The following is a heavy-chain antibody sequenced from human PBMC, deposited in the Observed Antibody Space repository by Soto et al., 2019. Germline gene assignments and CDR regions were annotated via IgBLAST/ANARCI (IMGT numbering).Heavy chain of an antibody. CDR1: GFTFSSYG. V-gene: IGHV3-30*18. Sequence: GGSLRLSCAASGFTFSSYGMHWVRQAPGKGLEWVAVISYDGSNKYYADSVKGRFTISRDNSKNTLYLQMNSLRAEDTAVYYCANVLRYFDWLPPFDYWGQGTLVTVSS. J-gene: IGHJ4*02. CDR3: ANVLRYFDWLPPFDY. D-gene: IGHD3-9*01. CDR2: ISYDGSNK.